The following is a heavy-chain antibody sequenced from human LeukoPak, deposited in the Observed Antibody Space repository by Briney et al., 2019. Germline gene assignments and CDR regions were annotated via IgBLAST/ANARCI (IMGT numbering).Heavy chain of an antibody. V-gene: IGHV1-2*02. D-gene: IGHD3-10*01. Sequence: ALVKVSCKASGYTFAGYYMHWVRQAPGQGLEWMGWINPNSGGTNYAQKFQGRVTMTRDTSISTAYMELSRLRSDDTAVYYCARDYYGSGSYYQWGQGTLVTVSS. CDR1: GYTFAGYY. CDR3: ARDYYGSGSYYQ. CDR2: INPNSGGT. J-gene: IGHJ4*02.